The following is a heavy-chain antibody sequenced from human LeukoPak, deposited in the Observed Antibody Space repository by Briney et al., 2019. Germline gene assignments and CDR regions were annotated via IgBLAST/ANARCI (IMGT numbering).Heavy chain of an antibody. V-gene: IGHV3-53*01. CDR2: IYSGGST. J-gene: IGHJ4*02. CDR3: ASGDYGGLDY. D-gene: IGHD4/OR15-4a*01. Sequence: PGGSLILSCAVSGIAVSANYMSWVRQAPGKGLEWVSVIYSGGSTYYADSVKGRFTISRDNSKNTLYLQMNSLRAEDTAVYYCASGDYGGLDYWGQGTLVTVSS. CDR1: GIAVSANY.